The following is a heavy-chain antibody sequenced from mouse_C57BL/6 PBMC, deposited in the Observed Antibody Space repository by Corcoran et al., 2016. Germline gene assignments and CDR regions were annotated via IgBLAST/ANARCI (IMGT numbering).Heavy chain of an antibody. CDR3: ARSPFYCY. J-gene: IGHJ4*01. Sequence: EVQLQQSGPELVKPGASVKISCKASGYTFTDYYMNWVKQSHGKSLEWIGDINPNNGGTSYNQKFKGKATLTVDKSSSTAYMELRSLTSEDSAVYYCARSPFYCYWGQGTSVTVSS. V-gene: IGHV1-26*01. D-gene: IGHD1-1*01. CDR1: GYTFTDYY. CDR2: INPNNGGT.